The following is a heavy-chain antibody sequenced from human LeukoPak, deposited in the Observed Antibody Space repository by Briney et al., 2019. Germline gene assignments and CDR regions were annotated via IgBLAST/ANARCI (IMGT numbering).Heavy chain of an antibody. D-gene: IGHD4-17*01. Sequence: PSETLSLTCDVSGASFSTYYWSWIRQSPEKGLEWIGEVNHSGYTNYNPSLKGRVTISVDPSKNQFSLKPSSVTAADTAVYYCARQLYGSDYWGQGTLVTVSS. V-gene: IGHV4-34*01. CDR1: GASFSTYY. CDR3: ARQLYGSDY. J-gene: IGHJ4*02. CDR2: VNHSGYT.